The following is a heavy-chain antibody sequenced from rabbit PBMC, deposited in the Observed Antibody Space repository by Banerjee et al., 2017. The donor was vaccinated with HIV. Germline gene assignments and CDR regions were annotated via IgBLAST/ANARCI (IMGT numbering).Heavy chain of an antibody. V-gene: IGHV1S45*01. D-gene: IGHD6-1*01. Sequence: QEQLKESGGGLVKPGASLTLTCTASGFSFSSSYWICWVRQAPGKGLEWIGCIYTTSATSWYASWVNGRFTISKTSSTTATLQMTSLTAADTATYFCAREGYDYGYYFNLWGPGTLVTVS. CDR1: GFSFSSSYW. CDR2: IYTTSATS. CDR3: AREGYDYGYYFNL. J-gene: IGHJ4*01.